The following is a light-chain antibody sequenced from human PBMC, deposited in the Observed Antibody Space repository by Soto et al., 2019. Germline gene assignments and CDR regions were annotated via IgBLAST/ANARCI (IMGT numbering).Light chain of an antibody. CDR1: QSVSSN. CDR2: GAS. V-gene: IGKV3-15*01. J-gene: IGKJ4*01. CDR3: QQYNKWPLT. Sequence: EIVMTQSPATLSVSPGERVSLSCRASQSVSSNLAWYQQKPGQAPRLLIYGASTRATGIPARSSGSGSGTEFTLIISSLQSEDFAIYYCQQYNKWPLTFGGGTKVEIK.